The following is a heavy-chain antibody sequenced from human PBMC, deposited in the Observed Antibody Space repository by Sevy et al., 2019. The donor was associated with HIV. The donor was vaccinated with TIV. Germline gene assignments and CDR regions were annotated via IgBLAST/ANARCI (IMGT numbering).Heavy chain of an antibody. V-gene: IGHV3-48*03. Sequence: GGSLRLSCAASGFTFSSYEMNWVRQAPGKGLEWVSYISSSGSTIYYADSVKGRFTISRDNAKNSLYLQMNSLRAEDTAVYYCARDCSSTSCSGRAFDIWGQGTMVTVSS. CDR1: GFTFSSYE. J-gene: IGHJ3*02. CDR2: ISSSGSTI. D-gene: IGHD2-2*01. CDR3: ARDCSSTSCSGRAFDI.